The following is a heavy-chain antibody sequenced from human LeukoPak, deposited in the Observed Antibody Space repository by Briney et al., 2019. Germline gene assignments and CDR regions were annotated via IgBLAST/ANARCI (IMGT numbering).Heavy chain of an antibody. CDR1: GYTLTELS. Sequence: GASVKVSCKVSGYTLTELSMHWVGQAPGKGLEWMGGFDPEDGETIYAQKFQGRVTMTEDTSTDTAYMELSSLRSEDTAVYYCATVLASRYWFDPWGQGTLVTVSS. CDR3: ATVLASRYWFDP. V-gene: IGHV1-24*01. J-gene: IGHJ5*02. D-gene: IGHD2-8*02. CDR2: FDPEDGET.